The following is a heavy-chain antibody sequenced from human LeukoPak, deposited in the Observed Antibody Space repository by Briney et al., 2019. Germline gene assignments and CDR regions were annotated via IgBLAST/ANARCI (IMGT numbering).Heavy chain of an antibody. J-gene: IGHJ6*03. CDR3: ARDRSHMDV. Sequence: PSETLSLTCTVSSGSISSYYWSWIRQPPGKGLEWIGYIYYSGTTEYNPSLKSRVTISVDTSKNQFSLKLSSVTAADTAVYYCARDRSHMDVWGKGTTVTVSS. CDR1: SGSISSYY. CDR2: IYYSGTT. V-gene: IGHV4-59*01.